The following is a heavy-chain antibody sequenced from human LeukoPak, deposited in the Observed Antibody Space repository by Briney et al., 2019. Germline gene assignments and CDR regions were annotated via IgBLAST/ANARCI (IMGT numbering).Heavy chain of an antibody. D-gene: IGHD1-26*01. CDR2: IIPIFGTA. Sequence: GASVKVSCKASGGTFSSYAISWVRQAPGQGLEWTGGIIPIFGTANYAQKFQGRVTITADESTSTAYMELSSLRSEDTAVYYCARGGSYLSAFDIWGQGTMVTVSS. J-gene: IGHJ3*02. CDR1: GGTFSSYA. CDR3: ARGGSYLSAFDI. V-gene: IGHV1-69*13.